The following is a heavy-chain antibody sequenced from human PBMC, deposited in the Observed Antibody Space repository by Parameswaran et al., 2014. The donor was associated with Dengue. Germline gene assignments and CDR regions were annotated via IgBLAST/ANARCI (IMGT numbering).Heavy chain of an antibody. CDR2: ISSSSSYI. V-gene: IGHV3-21*01. D-gene: IGHD1-14*01. Sequence: VRQMPGKGLEWVSSISSSSSYIYYADSVKGRFTISRDNAKNSLYLQMNSLRAEDTAVYYCARETTGEWFDPWGQGTLVTVSS. CDR3: ARETTGEWFDP. J-gene: IGHJ5*02.